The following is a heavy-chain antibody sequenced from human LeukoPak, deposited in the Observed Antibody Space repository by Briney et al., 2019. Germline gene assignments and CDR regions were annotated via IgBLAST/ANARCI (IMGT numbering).Heavy chain of an antibody. CDR2: ISSSSSTI. D-gene: IGHD4-17*01. CDR3: ARDPLYGDYAPGDY. V-gene: IGHV3-48*04. CDR1: GFTFSSYS. J-gene: IGHJ4*02. Sequence: GGSLRLSCAASGFTFSSYSMNWVRQAPGKGLEWVSYISSSSSTIYYADSVKGRFTISRDNAKNSLYLQMNSLRAEDTAVYYCARDPLYGDYAPGDYWGQGTLVTVSS.